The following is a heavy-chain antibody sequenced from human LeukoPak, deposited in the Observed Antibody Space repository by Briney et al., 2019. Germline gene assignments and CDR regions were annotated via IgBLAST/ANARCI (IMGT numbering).Heavy chain of an antibody. CDR3: ARPSSRDAFDI. J-gene: IGHJ3*02. V-gene: IGHV3-11*01. Sequence: GGSRKFSGQAPGFTFITYKISWIAKPPGKGLRWVSYISSSGSTIYYADSVKGRFTISRDNAKNSLYLQMNSLRAEDTAVYYCARPSSRDAFDIWGQGTMVTVSS. CDR1: GFTFITYK. CDR2: ISSSGSTI.